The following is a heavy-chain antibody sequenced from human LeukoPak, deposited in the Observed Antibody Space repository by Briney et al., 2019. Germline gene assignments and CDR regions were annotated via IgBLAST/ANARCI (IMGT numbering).Heavy chain of an antibody. CDR3: AKDAQRGFDYSNSLQY. Sequence: GGSLTLSCAASGFTFSHFGMHWLRQATGRGLEGVAVIWSDGTNEYYADSVKGRFSISRDNSKKTVSLQMNSLRAEDTAVYFCAKDAQRGFDYSNSLQYWGQGILVTVSS. D-gene: IGHD4-11*01. J-gene: IGHJ4*02. V-gene: IGHV3-33*03. CDR1: GFTFSHFG. CDR2: IWSDGTNE.